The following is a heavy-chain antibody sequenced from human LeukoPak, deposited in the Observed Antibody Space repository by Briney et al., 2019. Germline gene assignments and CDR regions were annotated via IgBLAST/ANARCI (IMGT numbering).Heavy chain of an antibody. CDR1: GFTFSSYS. CDR3: ARDSYSSSWYSREVAAFDI. D-gene: IGHD6-13*01. V-gene: IGHV3-21*01. J-gene: IGHJ3*02. CDR2: ISSSSSYI. Sequence: GGSLRLSCAASGFTFSSYSMNWVRQAPGKGLEWVSSISSSSSYIYYADSVKGRFTISRDNAKNSLYLQMNSLRAEDTAVYYCARDSYSSSWYSREVAAFDIWGQGTMVTVSS.